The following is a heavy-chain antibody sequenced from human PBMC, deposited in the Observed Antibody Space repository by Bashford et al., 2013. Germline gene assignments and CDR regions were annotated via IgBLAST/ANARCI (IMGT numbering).Heavy chain of an antibody. J-gene: IGHJ4*02. CDR1: GYSFTSYW. CDR3: ARGYMTTVGSFDY. D-gene: IGHD4-11*01. V-gene: IGHV5-51*01. CDR2: IYPGDSDT. Sequence: GESLKISCKGSGYSFTSYWIGWVRQMPGKGLEWMGIIYPGDSDTRYSPSFQGQVTISADKSISTAYLQWSSLRSDDTAVYYCARGYMTTVGSFDYWGQGTLVTVSS.